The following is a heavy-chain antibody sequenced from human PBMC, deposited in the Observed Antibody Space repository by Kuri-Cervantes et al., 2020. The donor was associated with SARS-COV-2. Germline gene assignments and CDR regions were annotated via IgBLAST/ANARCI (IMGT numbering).Heavy chain of an antibody. D-gene: IGHD3-3*02. Sequence: ESLKISCPVSGVSISSTSYYWAWLRQPPGQGLEWIGSINYIGNSYRNPSLRSRVIMSVDTSKNQFSVNINSVTAADTAIYFCARHPNSMSGFDPWGQGAPVTVSS. CDR1: GVSISSTSYY. V-gene: IGHV4-39*01. J-gene: IGHJ5*02. CDR3: ARHPNSMSGFDP. CDR2: INYIGNS.